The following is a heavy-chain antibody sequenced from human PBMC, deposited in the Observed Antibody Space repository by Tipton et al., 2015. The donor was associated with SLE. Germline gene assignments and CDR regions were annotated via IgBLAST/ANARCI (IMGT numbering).Heavy chain of an antibody. D-gene: IGHD3-3*01. CDR3: AKDSDYDFWSAYSGY. CDR2: IDHSRST. V-gene: IGHV4-34*01. J-gene: IGHJ4*02. Sequence: TLSLTCVVYGGSFSVHYWSWSWIRQPPGKGLEWIGEIDHSRSTNYNPSLKSRVTISRDTSKNQFSLRLSSVTAADTAVYYCAKDSDYDFWSAYSGYWGQGTLVTVSS. CDR1: GGSFSVHY.